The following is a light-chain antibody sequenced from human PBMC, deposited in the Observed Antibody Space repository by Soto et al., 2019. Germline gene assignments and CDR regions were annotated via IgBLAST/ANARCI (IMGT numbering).Light chain of an antibody. CDR1: HGISSW. V-gene: IGKV1-12*01. J-gene: IGKJ3*01. CDR3: QQANSFPLA. Sequence: IQMTQSPSSVSASVGDRVTITCRASHGISSWLAWYQQKPGKPPRLLIYAASSLLSGVPSRFSGSGSGTEFTLTISSLQPEDFATYYCQQANSFPLAFGPGTKVDIK. CDR2: AAS.